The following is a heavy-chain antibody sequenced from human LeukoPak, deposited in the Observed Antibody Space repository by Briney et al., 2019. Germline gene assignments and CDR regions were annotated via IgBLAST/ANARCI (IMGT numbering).Heavy chain of an antibody. D-gene: IGHD4-11*01. CDR3: ARGHSIEPYYYYYYMDV. CDR1: DDSITMYY. V-gene: IGHV4-59*01. J-gene: IGHJ6*03. CDR2: VDHTGST. Sequence: SETLSLTCSVSDDSITMYYWTWIRQPPGKGLERIGYVDHTGSTSYNPSLKSRVTISLDTSNNQFSLKLRSVTAADTAVYYCARGHSIEPYYYYYYMDVWGKGTTVTVSS.